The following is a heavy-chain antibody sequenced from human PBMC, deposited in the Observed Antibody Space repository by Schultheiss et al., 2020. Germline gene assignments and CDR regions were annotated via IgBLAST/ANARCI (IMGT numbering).Heavy chain of an antibody. CDR3: ARVQNSSGWFRLRYYYGMDV. V-gene: IGHV4-31*03. CDR2: IYYSGST. J-gene: IGHJ6*02. Sequence: SETLSLTCTVSGGSISSGGYYWSWIRQHPGKGLEWIGYIYYSGSTYYNPSLKSRVTISVDTSKNQFSLKLSSVTAADTAVYYCARVQNSSGWFRLRYYYGMDVWGQGTTVTRLL. CDR1: GGSISSGGYY. D-gene: IGHD6-19*01.